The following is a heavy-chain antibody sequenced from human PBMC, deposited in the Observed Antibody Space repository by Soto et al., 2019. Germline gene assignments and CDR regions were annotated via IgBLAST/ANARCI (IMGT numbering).Heavy chain of an antibody. V-gene: IGHV4-34*01. Sequence: PSETLSLTCAVYGGSFSGYYWSWIRQPPGKGLEWIGEINHSGSTNYNPSLKSRVTISVDTSKNQFSLKLSSVTAADTAVYYCVVRGVRNYYGMDVWGQGTTVTVSS. J-gene: IGHJ6*02. CDR2: INHSGST. D-gene: IGHD3-10*01. CDR1: GGSFSGYY. CDR3: VVRGVRNYYGMDV.